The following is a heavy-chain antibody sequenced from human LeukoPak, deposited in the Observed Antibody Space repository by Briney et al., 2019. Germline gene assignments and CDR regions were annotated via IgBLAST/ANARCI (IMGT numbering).Heavy chain of an antibody. CDR3: ARSYYDSSGPYPENNWFDP. CDR2: INPSGGST. V-gene: IGHV1-46*01. J-gene: IGHJ5*02. D-gene: IGHD3-22*01. Sequence: ASVKVPCKASRYTFTSYYMHWVRQAPGQGLEWMGIINPSGGSTSYAQKFQGRVTMTRDTSTSTVYMELSSLRSEDTAVYYCARSYYDSSGPYPENNWFDPWGQGTLVTVSS. CDR1: RYTFTSYY.